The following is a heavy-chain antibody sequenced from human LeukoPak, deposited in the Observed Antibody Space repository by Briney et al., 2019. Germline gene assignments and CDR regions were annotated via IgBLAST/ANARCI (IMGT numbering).Heavy chain of an antibody. V-gene: IGHV3-74*01. CDR1: GFTFSSYW. CDR2: INSDGSST. Sequence: GGSLRLSCAASGFTFSSYWMHWVRQAPGKGLVWVSRINSDGSSTSYADSVKGRFTISRDNAKNTLYLQMNSLRAEDAAVYYCAREGTRGYSYEFDYWGQGTLVTVSS. J-gene: IGHJ4*02. CDR3: AREGTRGYSYEFDY. D-gene: IGHD5-18*01.